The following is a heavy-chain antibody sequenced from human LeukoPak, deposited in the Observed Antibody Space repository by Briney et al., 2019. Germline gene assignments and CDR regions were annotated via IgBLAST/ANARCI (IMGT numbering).Heavy chain of an antibody. CDR2: INHSGST. D-gene: IGHD4-17*01. CDR1: GGSFSDYY. J-gene: IGHJ4*02. CDR3: ARTPHDYGDYVGSRGFDY. Sequence: PSETLSLTCAVYGGSFSDYYWSWIRQPPGKGLEWIGEINHSGSTNYNPSLKSRVTISVDTSKNQFSLKLSSVTAADTAVYYCARTPHDYGDYVGSRGFDYWGQGTLVTVSS. V-gene: IGHV4-34*09.